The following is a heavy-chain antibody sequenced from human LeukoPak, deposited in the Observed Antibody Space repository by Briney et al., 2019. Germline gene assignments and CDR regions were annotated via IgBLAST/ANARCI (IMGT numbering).Heavy chain of an antibody. CDR1: GGSISSHNW. Sequence: PSETLSLTCAVSGGSISSHNWWSWARQPPGRGLEWIGEIYHSGSTNYNPSLKSRVTISVDTSKNQFSLKLSSVTAADTAVYYCARVNYSNRFYYYYGMDVWGQGTTVTVSS. CDR3: ARVNYSNRFYYYYGMDV. CDR2: IYHSGST. D-gene: IGHD4-11*01. J-gene: IGHJ6*02. V-gene: IGHV4-4*02.